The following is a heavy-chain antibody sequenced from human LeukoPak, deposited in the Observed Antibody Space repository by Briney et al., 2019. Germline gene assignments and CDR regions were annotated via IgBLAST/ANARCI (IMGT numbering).Heavy chain of an antibody. V-gene: IGHV4-39*01. D-gene: IGHD6-13*01. Sequence: PSETLSLTCTVSGGSISSSSYYWGWIRQPPGKGLEWIGSIYKSGSTYNNPSLKSRVTISVDTSKNQFSLKLSSVTAADTAVYYCARHGIAQYWGQGTLVTVSS. CDR3: ARHGIAQY. CDR2: IYKSGST. J-gene: IGHJ4*02. CDR1: GGSISSSSYY.